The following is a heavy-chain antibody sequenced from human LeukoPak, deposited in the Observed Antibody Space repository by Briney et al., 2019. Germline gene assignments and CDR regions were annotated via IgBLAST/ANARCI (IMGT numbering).Heavy chain of an antibody. CDR3: ATSIVGAYYR. CDR2: INHSGST. D-gene: IGHD1-26*01. CDR1: GGSFSGYY. V-gene: IGHV4-34*01. Sequence: SETLSLTCAVYGGSFSGYYRSWIRQPPGKGLEWIGEINHSGSTNYNPSLKSRVTISVDTSKNQFSLKLSSVTAADTAVYYCATSIVGAYYRWGQGTLVTVSS. J-gene: IGHJ5*02.